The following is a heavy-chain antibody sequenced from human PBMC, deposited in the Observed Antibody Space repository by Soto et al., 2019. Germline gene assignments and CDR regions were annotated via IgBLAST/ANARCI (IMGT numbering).Heavy chain of an antibody. J-gene: IGHJ6*03. CDR2: IYRSGST. D-gene: IGHD3-16*01. CDR3: ARTLDYGHMDV. V-gene: IGHV4-4*09. CDR1: GDSFRNQY. Sequence: PAETLSLTCTVSGDSFRNQYWSWIRRPPGRGLEWIGYIYRSGSTKYNPSLKSRLTISVDTSKNQFSLKLSSVTAADTAVYYCARTLDYGHMDVWGKGTTVTVSS.